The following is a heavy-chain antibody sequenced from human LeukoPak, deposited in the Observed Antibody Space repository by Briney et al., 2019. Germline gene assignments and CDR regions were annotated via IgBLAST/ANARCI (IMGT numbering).Heavy chain of an antibody. J-gene: IGHJ3*02. CDR3: ARGHFHDSPSSYPRDAFDM. Sequence: GGALRLSCAASGFTFSDYNMRWIRQAPGKGLEWVSSISRSGSTKYYADSVKGRFTISRDNAKNSLFLQMNSLRAEDTAVYYCARGHFHDSPSSYPRDAFDMWGQGTMVTVSS. D-gene: IGHD3-22*01. V-gene: IGHV3-11*01. CDR2: ISRSGSTK. CDR1: GFTFSDYN.